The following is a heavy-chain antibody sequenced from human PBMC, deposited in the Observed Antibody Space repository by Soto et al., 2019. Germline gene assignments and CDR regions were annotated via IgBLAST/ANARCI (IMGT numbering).Heavy chain of an antibody. D-gene: IGHD3-22*01. Sequence: ASLKVSCKASGYTFTSYAMHWVRQAPGQRLEWMGWINAGNGNTKYSQKFQCRVTITRDTSASTAYMELSSLRSEDTAVYYCARDSYRYYYDSSGYYYEDYWGQGTLVTVSS. CDR3: ARDSYRYYYDSSGYYYEDY. CDR1: GYTFTSYA. V-gene: IGHV1-3*01. CDR2: INAGNGNT. J-gene: IGHJ4*02.